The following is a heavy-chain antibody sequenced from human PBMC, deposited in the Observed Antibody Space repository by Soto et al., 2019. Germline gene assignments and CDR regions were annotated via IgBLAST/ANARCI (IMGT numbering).Heavy chain of an antibody. V-gene: IGHV3-7*03. CDR2: IRQDGGDK. J-gene: IGHJ2*01. Sequence: EVQLVESGGGLVQPGGSLRLSCVASGFTFSNYWMGWVRQAPGKVLEWVANIRQDGGDKRDLDSVKGRFTISRDNAQNSLYLQMNSLRAEDTAVYYCARIDCGGNCYSRSWYFDIWCRGTLVTVSS. CDR3: ARIDCGGNCYSRSWYFDI. CDR1: GFTFSNYW. D-gene: IGHD2-21*02.